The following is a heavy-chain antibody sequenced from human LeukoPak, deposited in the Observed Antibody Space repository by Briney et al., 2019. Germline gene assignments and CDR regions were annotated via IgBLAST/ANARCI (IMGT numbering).Heavy chain of an antibody. V-gene: IGHV3-21*04. CDR2: ISSSSSYV. Sequence: GGSLRLSCAASGFTFSSYSMNWVRQAPGKGLEWVSSISSSSSYVYYADSVKGRFTISRDNAKNSLYLQMNTLRAEDTAVYFCAKSPVSSCRGSFCYPFDYWGQGNLVTVSS. CDR1: GFTFSSYS. D-gene: IGHD2-15*01. CDR3: AKSPVSSCRGSFCYPFDY. J-gene: IGHJ4*02.